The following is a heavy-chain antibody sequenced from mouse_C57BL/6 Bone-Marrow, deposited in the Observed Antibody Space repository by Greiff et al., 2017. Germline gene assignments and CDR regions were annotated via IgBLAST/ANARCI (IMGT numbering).Heavy chain of an antibody. Sequence: QVTLNESGPGLVAPSQSLSITCTVSGFSLTSYAISWVRQPPGKGLEWLGVIWTGGGTNYNSALKSRLSISKDNSKSQVFLKMNSLQTDDTARYYCARGLSDGYYVYYFDYWGQGTTLTVSS. CDR3: ARGLSDGYYVYYFDY. D-gene: IGHD2-3*01. J-gene: IGHJ2*01. CDR2: IWTGGGT. CDR1: GFSLTSYA. V-gene: IGHV2-9-1*01.